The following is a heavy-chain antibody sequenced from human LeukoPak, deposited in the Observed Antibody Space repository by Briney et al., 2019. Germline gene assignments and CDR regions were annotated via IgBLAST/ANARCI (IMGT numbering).Heavy chain of an antibody. CDR1: GFSFTNAW. V-gene: IGHV3-15*01. J-gene: IGHJ4*02. D-gene: IGHD5-12*01. CDR3: TTYTSGYSSR. CDR2: IKSNADDGTA. Sequence: GGSLRLSCEASGFSFTNAWMCWVRQAPGKGLEWVGRIKSNADDGTADFAAPVKGRFTISRDDSKNTLYLQMNSLKIEDTAIYYCTTYTSGYSSRWGRGTLVTVSS.